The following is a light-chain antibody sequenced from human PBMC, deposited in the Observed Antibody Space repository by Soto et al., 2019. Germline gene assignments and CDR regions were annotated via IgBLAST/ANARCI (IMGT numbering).Light chain of an antibody. CDR3: HQYGSSSRT. CDR1: ESVSSSY. V-gene: IGKV3-20*01. CDR2: GAS. J-gene: IGKJ1*01. Sequence: EIVLTQSPGTLSLSPGERATLSCRASESVSSSYLAWYQQKPGQAPRPLIYGASSRATGIPDRFSGSGSGTDFTLTISRLEPEDFAVYYCHQYGSSSRTFGQGTKVEIK.